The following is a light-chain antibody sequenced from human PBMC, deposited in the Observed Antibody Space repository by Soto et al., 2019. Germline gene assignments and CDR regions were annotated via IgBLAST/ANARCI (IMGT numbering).Light chain of an antibody. CDR2: DVS. CDR1: SSDVGGYTY. V-gene: IGLV2-14*01. CDR3: TSYTSSSTTYV. J-gene: IGLJ1*01. Sequence: ALTQPASVSGSPGQSITISCAGTSSDVGGYTYVSWYQQHPGKAPKLMIYDVSNRPSGVSNRFSGSKSGNTASLTISGLQAEDEADYYCTSYTSSSTTYVFGGGTKVTVL.